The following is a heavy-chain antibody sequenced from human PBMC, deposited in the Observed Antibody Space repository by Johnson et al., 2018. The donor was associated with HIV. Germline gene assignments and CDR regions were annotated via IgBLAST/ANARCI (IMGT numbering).Heavy chain of an antibody. CDR2: ISFDGSNK. CDR3: ARDVHMERYFDSSGYPPPHAVDI. D-gene: IGHD3-22*01. Sequence: QVQLVESGGGVVQPGRSLRLSCAASGFTFSSYAMHWVRQAPGKGLEWVALISFDGSNKYYADSVKGRFTISRDNSKNTLYLQMNGLRAEDTAVYFCARDVHMERYFDSSGYPPPHAVDIWGQGTMVTVSS. J-gene: IGHJ3*02. V-gene: IGHV3-30-3*01. CDR1: GFTFSSYA.